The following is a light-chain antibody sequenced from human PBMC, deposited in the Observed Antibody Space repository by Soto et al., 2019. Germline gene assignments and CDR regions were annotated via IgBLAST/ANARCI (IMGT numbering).Light chain of an antibody. V-gene: IGKV3D-20*01. J-gene: IGKJ3*01. CDR3: QQYGSSPLT. Sequence: EIVLTQSPATLSLSPGERATLSCGASQSASSSYLAWYQQKPGLAPRLLIYDASSRATGIPDRFSGSGSGTDFTLTISRLEPEDFAVYYCQQYGSSPLTFGPGTKVDIK. CDR2: DAS. CDR1: QSASSSY.